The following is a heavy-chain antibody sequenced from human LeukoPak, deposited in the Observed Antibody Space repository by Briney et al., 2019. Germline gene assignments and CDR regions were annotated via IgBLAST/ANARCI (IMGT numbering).Heavy chain of an antibody. CDR3: ARGPNSNWSGLDF. CDR2: ISPAGSTT. D-gene: IGHD6-6*01. Sequence: GGSLRLSCTASGFSFSGHWMHWARHLPGKGLVWVSRISPAGSTTSYADSVKGRFTVSRDNAKNTLYLQVNNLRAEDTAVYYCARGPNSNWSGLDFWGQGTLLTVSS. V-gene: IGHV3-74*01. CDR1: GFSFSGHW. J-gene: IGHJ4*02.